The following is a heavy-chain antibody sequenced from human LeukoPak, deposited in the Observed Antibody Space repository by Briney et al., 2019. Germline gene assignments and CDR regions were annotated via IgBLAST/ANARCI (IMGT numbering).Heavy chain of an antibody. J-gene: IGHJ5*02. CDR1: GCTFSSYA. CDR2: IDGRGGST. Sequence: GGSLRLSCAASGCTFSSYARSWFPQAPGGGLECGSAIDGRGGSTYYADSVKGRVTISRDNSKNTLYLQMSSLRAENTGIYYCAKDPRLPWDYSEPWRQGPLVRVSS. D-gene: IGHD1-7*01. V-gene: IGHV3-23*01. CDR3: AKDPRLPWDYSEP.